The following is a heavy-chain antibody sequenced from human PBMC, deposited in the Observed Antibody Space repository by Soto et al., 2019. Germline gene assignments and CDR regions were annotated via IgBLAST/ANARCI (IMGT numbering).Heavy chain of an antibody. V-gene: IGHV4-34*01. CDR2: INHSGST. CDR1: GGSFSGYY. Sequence: SETLSLTCAVYGGSFSGYYWSWIRQPPGKGLEWIGEINHSGSTNYNPSLKSRVTISVDTSKNQFSLKLSSVTAADTAVYYCARGRRAFDYWGQGTLVTVS. J-gene: IGHJ4*02. CDR3: ARGRRAFDY.